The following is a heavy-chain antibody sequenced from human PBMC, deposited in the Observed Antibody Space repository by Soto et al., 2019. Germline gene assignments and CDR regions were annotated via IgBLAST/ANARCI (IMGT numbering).Heavy chain of an antibody. CDR2: ISAHNGNT. CDR1: GYAFTTYG. Sequence: QVHLVQSGAEVKKPGASVKVSWKGSGYAFTTYGITWVRQAPGQGLEWMGWISAHNGNTNYAQKLQGRVTVTRDTSTSTAYMELRSLRSADTAVYDCARGRYGDYWGQGALVTVSS. V-gene: IGHV1-18*01. J-gene: IGHJ4*02. CDR3: ARGRYGDY. D-gene: IGHD1-1*01.